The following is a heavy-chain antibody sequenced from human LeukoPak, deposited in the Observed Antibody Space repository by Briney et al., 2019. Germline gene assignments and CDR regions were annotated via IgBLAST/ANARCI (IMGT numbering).Heavy chain of an antibody. Sequence: PSETLSLTCAVYGGSFSGYYWSWIRQPPGKGLEWIGEINHSGSTNYNPSLKSRVTISVDTSKNQFSLKLSSVTAADTAVYYCAKDLRLVAAAGIRDYYYGMDVWGKGTTVTVSS. CDR3: AKDLRLVAAAGIRDYYYGMDV. CDR1: GGSFSGYY. D-gene: IGHD6-13*01. V-gene: IGHV4-34*01. CDR2: INHSGST. J-gene: IGHJ6*04.